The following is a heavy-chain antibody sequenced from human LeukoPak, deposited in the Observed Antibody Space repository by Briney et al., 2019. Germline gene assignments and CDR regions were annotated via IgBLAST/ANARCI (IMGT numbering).Heavy chain of an antibody. CDR3: ARADYDYVWGSYRQYYFDS. V-gene: IGHV3-11*04. J-gene: IGHJ4*02. Sequence: GGSLRLSCAASGFTFSDYYMSWIRQAPGKGLEWVSYISSSGSTIYYADSVKGRFTISRDNAKNSLYLQMNSLRAEDTAVYYCARADYDYVWGSYRQYYFDSWGQGTLVTVSS. CDR2: ISSSGSTI. D-gene: IGHD3-16*02. CDR1: GFTFSDYY.